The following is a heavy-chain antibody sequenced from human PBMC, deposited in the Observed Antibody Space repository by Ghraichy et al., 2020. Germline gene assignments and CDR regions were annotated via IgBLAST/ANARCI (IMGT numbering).Heavy chain of an antibody. CDR3: ARDLRAEQQHNWFDP. CDR2: INPNSGGT. J-gene: IGHJ5*02. Sequence: ASVKVSCKASGYTFTGYYMHWVRQAPGQGLEWMGWINPNSGGTNYAQKFQGWVTMTRDTSISTAYMELSRLRSDDTAVYYCARDLRAEQQHNWFDPWGQGTLVTVSS. D-gene: IGHD6-13*01. CDR1: GYTFTGYY. V-gene: IGHV1-2*04.